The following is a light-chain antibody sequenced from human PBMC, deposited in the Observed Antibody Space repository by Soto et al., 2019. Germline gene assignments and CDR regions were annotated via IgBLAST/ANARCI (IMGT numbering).Light chain of an antibody. CDR1: QSIYKW. V-gene: IGKV1-12*01. Sequence: DIQMTQSPSSVSASIGDRVTISCRANQSIYKWLVWYQQKPGKAPKLLIYAASSLQSGVPSRFSGSGYGTYFTLTISSLQPEDSATYYCQQADSFPLTFGGGTKVEI. CDR3: QQADSFPLT. CDR2: AAS. J-gene: IGKJ4*01.